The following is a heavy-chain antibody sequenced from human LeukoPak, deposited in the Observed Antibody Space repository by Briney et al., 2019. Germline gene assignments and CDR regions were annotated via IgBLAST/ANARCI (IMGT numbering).Heavy chain of an antibody. CDR2: IIPILGIA. CDR3: ARQAGCSSTSCYFNWFDP. CDR1: GGTFSSYA. J-gene: IGHJ5*02. Sequence: ASVKVSCKASGGTFSSYAISWVRRAPGQGLEWMGRIIPILGIANYAQKFQGRVTITADKSTSTAYMELSSLRSEDTAVYYCARQAGCSSTSCYFNWFDPWGQGTLVTVSS. D-gene: IGHD2-2*01. V-gene: IGHV1-69*04.